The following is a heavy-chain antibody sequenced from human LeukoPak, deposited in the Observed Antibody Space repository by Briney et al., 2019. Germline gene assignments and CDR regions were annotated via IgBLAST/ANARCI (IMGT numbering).Heavy chain of an antibody. CDR1: GYTFTGYY. CDR2: IIPIFGTA. V-gene: IGHV1-69*05. CDR3: ARGFDSYGPFDY. D-gene: IGHD5-18*01. J-gene: IGHJ4*02. Sequence: SVKVSCKXSGYTFTGYYMHWVRQAPGQGLEWMGRIIPIFGTANYAQKFQGRVTITTDESTSTAYMELSSLRSEDTAVYYCARGFDSYGPFDYWGQGTLVTVSS.